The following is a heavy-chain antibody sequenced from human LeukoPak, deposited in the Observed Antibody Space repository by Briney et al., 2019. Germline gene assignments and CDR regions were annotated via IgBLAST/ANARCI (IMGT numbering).Heavy chain of an antibody. J-gene: IGHJ4*02. V-gene: IGHV3-64*01. Sequence: AGGSLRLSCAASGFTFSSYAMHWVRQAPGKGLEYVSAISSNGGSTYYANSVKGRFTISRDNSKYTLYLQMGSLRAEDMAVYYCARYSYGTLDYWGQGTLVTVSS. D-gene: IGHD5-18*01. CDR2: ISSNGGST. CDR1: GFTFSSYA. CDR3: ARYSYGTLDY.